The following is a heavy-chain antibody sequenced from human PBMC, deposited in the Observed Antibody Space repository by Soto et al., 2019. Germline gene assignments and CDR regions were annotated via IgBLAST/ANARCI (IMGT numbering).Heavy chain of an antibody. J-gene: IGHJ6*02. CDR3: ARAKYDFWSGYYYYYGMDV. D-gene: IGHD3-3*01. Sequence: QVQLQESGPGLVKPSQTLSLTCTVSGGSISSGDYYWSWIRQPPGKGLEWIGYIYYSGSTYYNPSLNRRVTISVDTSKNQFSLKLSSVTAADTAVYYCARAKYDFWSGYYYYYGMDVWGQGTTVTVSS. CDR1: GGSISSGDYY. V-gene: IGHV4-30-4*01. CDR2: IYYSGST.